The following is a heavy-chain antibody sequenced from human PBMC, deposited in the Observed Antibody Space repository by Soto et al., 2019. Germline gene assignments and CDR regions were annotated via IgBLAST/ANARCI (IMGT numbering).Heavy chain of an antibody. J-gene: IGHJ4*02. Sequence: SETLSLTCTVSGGSISSNYWTWIRQPPGKGLEWTGYVYNSGSTNYSPSLKSRVTISEDTSKSQFSLKVNSMTAADTAVYYCARYRREAVAGYTLDNWGQGILVTVSS. V-gene: IGHV4-59*01. CDR2: VYNSGST. D-gene: IGHD6-13*01. CDR1: GGSISSNY. CDR3: ARYRREAVAGYTLDN.